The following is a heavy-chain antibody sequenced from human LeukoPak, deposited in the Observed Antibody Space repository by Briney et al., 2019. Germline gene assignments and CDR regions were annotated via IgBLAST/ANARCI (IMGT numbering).Heavy chain of an antibody. V-gene: IGHV4-59*01. CDR2: IYYSGST. CDR1: GGSISSSY. CDR3: ARVGRRGYYFDY. D-gene: IGHD3-10*01. J-gene: IGHJ4*02. Sequence: SETLSLTCTVSGGSISSSYWSWIRQPPGKGLEWIGYIYYSGSTTYNPSLKSRVTLSVDTSKNQFSLKLSSVTAADTAVHHCARVGRRGYYFDYWGQGTLVTVSS.